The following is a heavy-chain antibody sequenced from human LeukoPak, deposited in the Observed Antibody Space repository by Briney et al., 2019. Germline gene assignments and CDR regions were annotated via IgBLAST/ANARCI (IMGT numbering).Heavy chain of an antibody. CDR1: GFTVSSNY. D-gene: IGHD2-21*01. CDR2: IYSGGST. V-gene: IGHV3-53*01. CDR3: ARTYSGDFFDY. J-gene: IGHJ4*02. Sequence: GGSLRLSCATPGFTVSSNYMSWVRQAPGKGLEWVSIIYSGGSTYYADSVKGRFTISRDNSKNTLYLQMNSLRAEDTAVYYCARTYSGDFFDYWGQGTLVTVSS.